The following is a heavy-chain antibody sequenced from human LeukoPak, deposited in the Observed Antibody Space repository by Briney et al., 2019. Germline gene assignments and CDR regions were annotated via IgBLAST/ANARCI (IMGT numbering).Heavy chain of an antibody. CDR2: IYYSGST. J-gene: IGHJ4*02. CDR1: GGSINSYY. CDR3: ARVTGYMTEDCFDY. Sequence: SETLSLTCTVSGGSINSYYWSWIRQPPGKGLEWIGYIYYSGSTYYNPSLKSRVTISVDTSKNQFSLRLSSVTAADTAVYYCARVTGYMTEDCFDYWGQGTLITVSS. V-gene: IGHV4-59*01. D-gene: IGHD6-13*01.